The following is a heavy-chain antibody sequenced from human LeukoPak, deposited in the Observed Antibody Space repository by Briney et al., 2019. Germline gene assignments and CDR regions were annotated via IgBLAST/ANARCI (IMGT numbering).Heavy chain of an antibody. V-gene: IGHV3-23*01. D-gene: IGHD3-10*01. Sequence: GGSLRLSCAASGFTFSSYAMSWVRQAPGKGLEWVSAISGSGGSTYYADSVKGRFTISRDNSKNTLYLQMNSLRAEDTAIYFCARAVDRGGIAQWGQGTLVTVSS. CDR2: ISGSGGST. CDR1: GFTFSSYA. CDR3: ARAVDRGGIAQ. J-gene: IGHJ4*02.